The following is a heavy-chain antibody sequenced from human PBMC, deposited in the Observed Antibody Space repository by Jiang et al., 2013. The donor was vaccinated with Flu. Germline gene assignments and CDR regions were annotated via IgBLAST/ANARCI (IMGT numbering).Heavy chain of an antibody. CDR2: IYPGDSDT. V-gene: IGHV5-51*01. D-gene: IGHD6-6*01. Sequence: EWMGIIYPGDSDTRYSPSFQGQVTISADKSISTAYLQWSSLKASDTAMYYCARTRGSSLSDYWGQGTLVTVSS. CDR3: ARTRGSSLSDY. J-gene: IGHJ4*02.